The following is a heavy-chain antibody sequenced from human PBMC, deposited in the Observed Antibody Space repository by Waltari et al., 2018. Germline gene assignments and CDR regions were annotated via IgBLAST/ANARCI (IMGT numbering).Heavy chain of an antibody. CDR2: GDPRDGNT. J-gene: IGHJ3*02. CDR3: VRGYAHDRDGAFDI. CDR1: GYTFTSLQ. V-gene: IGHV1-8*01. Sequence: RLLQSGAEVKKSGASVKVSCQASGYTFTSLQVNWVRQAAGQGLEWMGWGDPRDGNTGYADKFQGSVTMTSDTSMSTAYMELRGLRSDDTAVYYCVRGYAHDRDGAFDIWGQGTVVTVSS.